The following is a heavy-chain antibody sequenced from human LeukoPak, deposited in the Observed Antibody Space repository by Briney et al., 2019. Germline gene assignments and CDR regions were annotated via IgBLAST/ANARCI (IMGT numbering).Heavy chain of an antibody. CDR3: ATELVSGTTGTTTPTFDI. J-gene: IGHJ3*02. CDR2: INPNSGGT. Sequence: ASVKVSCKASGGTFSSYAISWVRQAPGQGLEWMGWINPNSGGTDYAQKFQGRVTMTRDTSISTAYMELSSLRSEDTAVYYCATELVSGTTGTTTPTFDIWGQGTMVTVSS. V-gene: IGHV1-2*02. CDR1: GGTFSSYA. D-gene: IGHD1-1*01.